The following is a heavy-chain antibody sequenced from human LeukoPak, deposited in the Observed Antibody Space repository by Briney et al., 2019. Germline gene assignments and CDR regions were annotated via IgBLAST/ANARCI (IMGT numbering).Heavy chain of an antibody. CDR3: AKDHYYGSGSQYWYFDL. D-gene: IGHD3-10*01. V-gene: IGHV3-74*01. Sequence: PGGSLRLSCAASGFTFSNSWMHWVRHAPGKGLVWVSRINSDGSSTSYADSVKGRFTISRDNAKNSLYLQMNSLRAEDTALYYCAKDHYYGSGSQYWYFDLWGRGTLVTVSS. J-gene: IGHJ2*01. CDR1: GFTFSNSW. CDR2: INSDGSST.